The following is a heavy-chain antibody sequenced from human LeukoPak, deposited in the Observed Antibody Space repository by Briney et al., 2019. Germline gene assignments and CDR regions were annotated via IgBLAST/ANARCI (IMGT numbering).Heavy chain of an antibody. CDR3: AKSGSYDFDY. CDR2: ISSSDSTI. CDR1: GFTFSSYE. Sequence: GGSLRLSCAASGFTFSSYEMHWVRQAPGKGLEWVSYISSSDSTIYYADSVKGRFTISRDNAKNSLYLQMNSLRAEDTAVYNCAKSGSYDFDYWGQGTLVTVSS. V-gene: IGHV3-48*03. J-gene: IGHJ4*02. D-gene: IGHD1-26*01.